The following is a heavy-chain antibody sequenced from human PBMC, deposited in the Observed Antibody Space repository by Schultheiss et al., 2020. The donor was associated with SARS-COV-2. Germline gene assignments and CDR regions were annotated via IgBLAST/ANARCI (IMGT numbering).Heavy chain of an antibody. J-gene: IGHJ6*02. CDR1: GFTFSDYY. CDR3: ARESIPTVGRNYYYYGMDV. D-gene: IGHD4-11*01. CDR2: ISSSGSTI. V-gene: IGHV3-11*01. Sequence: GGSLRLSCAASGFTFSDYYMSWIRQAPGKGLEWVSYISSSGSTIYYADSVKGRFTISRDNAKNSLYLQMNSLRAEDTAVYYCARESIPTVGRNYYYYGMDVWGQGTTVTVSS.